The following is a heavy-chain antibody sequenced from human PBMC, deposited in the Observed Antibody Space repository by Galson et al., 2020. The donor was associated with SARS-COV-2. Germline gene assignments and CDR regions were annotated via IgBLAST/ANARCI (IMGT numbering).Heavy chain of an antibody. Sequence: TGGSLRLSCTASGFTFGDYAMSCVRQAPGKGLEWVGFIRSKAYGGTTEYAASVKGRFTISRDDSKSIAYLQMNSLKTEDTAVYYCTRDPGIAAAATLIFYYYYYGMDVWGQGTTVTVSS. J-gene: IGHJ6*02. D-gene: IGHD6-13*01. CDR3: TRDPGIAAAATLIFYYYYYGMDV. V-gene: IGHV3-49*04. CDR1: GFTFGDYA. CDR2: IRSKAYGGTT.